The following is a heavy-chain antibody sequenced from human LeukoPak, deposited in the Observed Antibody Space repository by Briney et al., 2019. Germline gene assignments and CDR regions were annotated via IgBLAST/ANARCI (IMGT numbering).Heavy chain of an antibody. J-gene: IGHJ4*02. V-gene: IGHV1-69*13. Sequence: ASVKVSCKASGGTFSSYAISWVRQAPGQGLEWMGGIIPIFGTANYAQKFQGRVTITADESTSTAYMELSSLRSEDTAVYYCASWLYYDSSGYYFDYWGQGTLVTVSS. CDR3: ASWLYYDSSGYYFDY. CDR1: GGTFSSYA. CDR2: IIPIFGTA. D-gene: IGHD3-22*01.